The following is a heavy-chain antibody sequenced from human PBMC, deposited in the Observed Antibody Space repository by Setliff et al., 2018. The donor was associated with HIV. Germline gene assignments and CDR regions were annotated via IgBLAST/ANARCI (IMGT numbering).Heavy chain of an antibody. J-gene: IGHJ6*03. CDR2: ITPIFGTT. CDR1: GGTFSRNP. V-gene: IGHV1-69*13. Sequence: ASVKVSCKASGGTFSRNPISWVRQAPEQGLEWMGGITPIFGTTKYAQKFQGRVTITADESRTTAYLDLNSLRSEDTAVYYCATAGEMATIGYSYYYMGVWGKGTTVTVSS. D-gene: IGHD3-10*01. CDR3: ATAGEMATIGYSYYYMGV.